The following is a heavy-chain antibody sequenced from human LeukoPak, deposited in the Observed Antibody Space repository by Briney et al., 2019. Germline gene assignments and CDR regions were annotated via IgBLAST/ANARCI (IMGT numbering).Heavy chain of an antibody. Sequence: PGRSLRLSCAASGFTFSSDAMHGGRQAPREGVEGGAVISYDGSNKSYADSVKGRLTISRANSKNTLYLQLTSLSAEEPAVYYCARGYPGGSSRPDYWGQGTLVTVSS. CDR2: ISYDGSNK. J-gene: IGHJ4*02. D-gene: IGHD6-13*01. CDR1: GFTFSSDA. V-gene: IGHV3-30*04. CDR3: ARGYPGGSSRPDY.